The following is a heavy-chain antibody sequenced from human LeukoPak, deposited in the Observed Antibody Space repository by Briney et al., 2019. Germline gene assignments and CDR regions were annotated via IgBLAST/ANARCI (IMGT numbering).Heavy chain of an antibody. J-gene: IGHJ4*02. CDR1: GGSISTYY. V-gene: IGHV4-59*01. D-gene: IGHD3-10*01. Sequence: SETLSLTCVVSGGSISTYYWSWIRQPPGKGPERIGHIYYSGSTNYNPSLKSRVTISIDTSKNQFSLNLRSVTAADTAVYYCARVPDTSHYYFYFDYWGQGTLVTVSS. CDR3: ARVPDTSHYYFYFDY. CDR2: IYYSGST.